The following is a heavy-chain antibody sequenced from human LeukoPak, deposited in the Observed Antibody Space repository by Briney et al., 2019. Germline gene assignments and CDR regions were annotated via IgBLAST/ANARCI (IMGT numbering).Heavy chain of an antibody. CDR1: GGSISSGSYY. Sequence: SQTLSLTCPVSGGSISSGSYYWSWIRQPAGKGLEWIGHIYTSGSTNYNPSLKSRVTISVDTSKNQFSLNLSSVTAADTAVYYCARGYSYGYPLGYWGQGTLVTVSS. J-gene: IGHJ4*02. V-gene: IGHV4-61*09. D-gene: IGHD5-18*01. CDR3: ARGYSYGYPLGY. CDR2: IYTSGST.